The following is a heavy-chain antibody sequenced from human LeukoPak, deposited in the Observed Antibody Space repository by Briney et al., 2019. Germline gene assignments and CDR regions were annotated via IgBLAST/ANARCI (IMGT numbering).Heavy chain of an antibody. CDR1: GFTFNNYE. V-gene: IGHV3-48*03. J-gene: IGHJ4*02. Sequence: GGSLRLSCAASGFTFNNYELNWVRQAPGKALEWVSNISSSGSNIYYADSVKGRFIISRDNAKNSLYLQMNSLRAEDTAVYYCARETYSYDSSGNSPFDYWGQGTLVTVSS. CDR2: ISSSGSNI. D-gene: IGHD3-22*01. CDR3: ARETYSYDSSGNSPFDY.